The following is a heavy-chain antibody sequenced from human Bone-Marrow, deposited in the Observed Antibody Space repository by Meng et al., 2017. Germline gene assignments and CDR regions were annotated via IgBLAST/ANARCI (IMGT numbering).Heavy chain of an antibody. V-gene: IGHV4-34*01. Sequence: HGQRAQWEAGMLKRSAPLSPTCAVDGGSFSGYYWSWIRQPPGKGLEWIGEINNSGSTNYNPSLKSRVTISVDTSKNQFSLKLSSVTAADTAVYYCARLAYDSSGYWFDYWGQGTLVTVSS. CDR2: INNSGST. D-gene: IGHD3-22*01. CDR1: GGSFSGYY. J-gene: IGHJ4*02. CDR3: ARLAYDSSGYWFDY.